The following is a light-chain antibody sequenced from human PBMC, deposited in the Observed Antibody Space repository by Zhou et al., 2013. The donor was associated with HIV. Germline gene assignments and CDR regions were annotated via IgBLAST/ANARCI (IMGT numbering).Light chain of an antibody. V-gene: IGKV1-27*01. Sequence: DIQMTQSPSTLSASVGDRVTITCRASQSISSWLAWYQQKPGKAPNLLIYVASTLLSGVPSRFSGSGSGTDFTLTISSLQPEDVATYYCQTYDSVPWTFGQGTKVEIK. J-gene: IGKJ1*01. CDR3: QTYDSVPWT. CDR2: VAS. CDR1: QSISSW.